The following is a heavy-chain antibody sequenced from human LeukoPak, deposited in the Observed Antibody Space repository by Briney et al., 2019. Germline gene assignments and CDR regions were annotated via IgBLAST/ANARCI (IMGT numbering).Heavy chain of an antibody. CDR1: GFTSFSGHW. CDR2: IRFDGSEI. CDR3: ATRNNFEY. V-gene: IGHV3-7*01. J-gene: IGHJ4*02. Sequence: GGSMRLSCTVSGFTSFSGHWMNWVRQAPGKGLEWVANIRFDGSEIGYGDSVEGRFIISRDNSKNSLYLQMNSLRAEDTAVYYCATRNNFEYWGQGTLVTVSS.